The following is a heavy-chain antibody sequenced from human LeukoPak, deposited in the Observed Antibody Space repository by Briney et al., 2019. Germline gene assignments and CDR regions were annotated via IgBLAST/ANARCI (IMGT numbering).Heavy chain of an antibody. CDR2: IYYSGST. CDR1: GGSISSYY. V-gene: IGHV4-59*01. CDR3: ARVVVVAATWFDP. J-gene: IGHJ5*02. Sequence: SETLSLTCTVSGGSISSYYWSWIRQPPGKGLEWIRYIYYSGSTNYNPSLKSRVTISVDTSKNQFSLKLSSVTAADTAVYYCARVVVVAATWFDPWGQGTLVTVSS. D-gene: IGHD2-15*01.